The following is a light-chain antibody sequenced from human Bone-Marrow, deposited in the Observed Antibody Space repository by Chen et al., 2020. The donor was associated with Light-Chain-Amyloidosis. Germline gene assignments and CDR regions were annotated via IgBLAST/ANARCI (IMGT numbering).Light chain of an antibody. J-gene: IGLJ1*01. Sequence: QSALTQPASGSGSPGQAITISCTGTSSDVGGDNHVSGYQQHPDKAPKLMIYEVTNRPSWVPDRFSGSKSDNTASLTISGLQTEDEADYFCSSYTITNTLVFGSGTRVTVL. CDR3: SSYTITNTLV. V-gene: IGLV2-14*01. CDR1: SSDVGGDNH. CDR2: EVT.